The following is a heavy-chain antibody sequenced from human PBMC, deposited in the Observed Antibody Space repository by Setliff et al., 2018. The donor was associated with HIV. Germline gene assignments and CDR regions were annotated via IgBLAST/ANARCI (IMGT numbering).Heavy chain of an antibody. Sequence: LSLTCAVYGGSLTGYFWTWIRQAPGKGLEWVSYISTTSSNTNYADSVKGRFTISRDNPKNSLYLQMNSLTAEDTAVYYCARDPQRGDGYSFDYWGQGTLVTVSS. CDR2: ISTTSSNT. CDR3: ARDPQRGDGYSFDY. V-gene: IGHV3-11*05. CDR1: GGSLTGYF. J-gene: IGHJ4*02. D-gene: IGHD2-21*01.